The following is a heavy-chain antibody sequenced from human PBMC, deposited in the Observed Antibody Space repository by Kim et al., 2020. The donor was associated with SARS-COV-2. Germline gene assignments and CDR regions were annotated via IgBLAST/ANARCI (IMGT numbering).Heavy chain of an antibody. CDR2: ISYDGSNK. CDR1: GFTFSSYA. D-gene: IGHD6-19*01. V-gene: IGHV3-30*04. Sequence: GGSLRLSCAASGFTFSSYAMHWVRQAPGKGLEWVAVISYDGSNKYYADSVKGRFTISRDNSKNTLYLQMNSLRAEDTAVYYCARDQEEWQWLVLLLYWGQGTLVTVSS. CDR3: ARDQEEWQWLVLLLY. J-gene: IGHJ4*02.